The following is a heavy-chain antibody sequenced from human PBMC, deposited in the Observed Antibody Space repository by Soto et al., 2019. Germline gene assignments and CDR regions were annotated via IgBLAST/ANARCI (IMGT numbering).Heavy chain of an antibody. D-gene: IGHD6-6*01. CDR3: ARDLEYSSSSEDY. V-gene: IGHV3-33*01. CDR2: IWYDGSNK. Sequence: PGGSLRLSCAASGFTFSSYGMHWVRQAPGKGLEWVAVIWYDGSNKYYADSVKGRFTISRDNSKNTLYLQMNSLRAEDTAVYYCARDLEYSSSSEDYRGQGTLVTVSS. CDR1: GFTFSSYG. J-gene: IGHJ4*02.